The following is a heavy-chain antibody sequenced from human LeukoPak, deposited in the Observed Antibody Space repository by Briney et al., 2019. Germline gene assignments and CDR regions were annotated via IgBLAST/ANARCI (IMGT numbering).Heavy chain of an antibody. V-gene: IGHV4-59*01. CDR3: ARGTISMDV. Sequence: PSETLSLTCTVSGGSIGSYYWSWIRQPPRKGLEWIGYIYYGGNTDHNPSLKSRVSISVDTSKNQVSLRLTSVTAADTAVYYCARGTISMDVWGRGTTVTISS. CDR2: IYYGGNT. CDR1: GGSIGSYY. D-gene: IGHD3-9*01. J-gene: IGHJ6*03.